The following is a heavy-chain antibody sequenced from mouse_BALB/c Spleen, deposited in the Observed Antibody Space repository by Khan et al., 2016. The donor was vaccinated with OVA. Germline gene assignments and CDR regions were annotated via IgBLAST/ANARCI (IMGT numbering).Heavy chain of an antibody. D-gene: IGHD1-2*01. CDR2: ISYSGST. J-gene: IGHJ2*01. Sequence: EVQLQESGPGLVKPSQSLSLTCTVTGYSITSGYGWNWIRQFPGNQLEWWGYISYSGSTNYNPSLKSRISITRDTSKNQFFLQFNSVTTEDRATRYCARAARMKCWGQGTTLTVSA. CDR1: GYSITSGYG. V-gene: IGHV3-2*02. CDR3: ARAARMKC.